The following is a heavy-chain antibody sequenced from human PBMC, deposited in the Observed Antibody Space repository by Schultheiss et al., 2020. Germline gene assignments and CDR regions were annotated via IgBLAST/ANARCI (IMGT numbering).Heavy chain of an antibody. Sequence: GGSLRLSCAASGFTFSSYGMHWVRQAPGKGLEWVAVISYDGSNKYYADSVKGRFTISRDNSKNTLYLQMNSLRAEDTAVYYCGRGITTFDLWGRDTLVTVSS. D-gene: IGHD3-16*01. CDR2: ISYDGSNK. CDR1: GFTFSSYG. V-gene: IGHV3-30*03. J-gene: IGHJ2*01. CDR3: GRGITTFDL.